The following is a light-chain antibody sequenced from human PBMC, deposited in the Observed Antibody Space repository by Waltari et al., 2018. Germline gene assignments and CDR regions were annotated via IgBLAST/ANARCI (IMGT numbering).Light chain of an antibody. V-gene: IGKV3-11*01. CDR1: QSVSNY. J-gene: IGKJ2*01. CDR2: DAS. CDR3: QQLNSFPRT. Sequence: EIVLTQSPATLSLSPGERATLSCRASQSVSNYLAWYQQKPGQAPRLLIYDASTRATGTPARFSGSGSGTDFSLTISSLEPEDFAVYYCQQLNSFPRTFGQGTKLEIK.